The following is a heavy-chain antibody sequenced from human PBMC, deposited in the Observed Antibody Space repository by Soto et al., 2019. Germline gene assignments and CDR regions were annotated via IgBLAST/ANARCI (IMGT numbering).Heavy chain of an antibody. J-gene: IGHJ4*02. CDR2: IKSETDGGTT. CDR3: TTDRRITMAQFDY. CDR1: GFTFSNAW. Sequence: EVQLVESGGGLVEPGGSLRLSCAASGFTFSNAWMSWVRQAPGKGPEWVGRIKSETDGGTTDYAAPVKGRFTISRDDSKNTLYLPMNSLKTDDTAVYYCTTDRRITMAQFDYWGQGALVTVSS. V-gene: IGHV3-15*01. D-gene: IGHD3-3*01.